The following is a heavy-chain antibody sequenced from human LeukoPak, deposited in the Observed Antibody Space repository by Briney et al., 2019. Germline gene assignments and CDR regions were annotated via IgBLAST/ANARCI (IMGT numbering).Heavy chain of an antibody. CDR2: IKSKTDGGTT. D-gene: IGHD5-18*01. V-gene: IGHV3-15*01. CDR3: TTDFRRGYTYGNHDY. J-gene: IGHJ4*02. CDR1: GFTFTKAW. Sequence: PGGSLRLSCAASGFTFTKAWMSWVRQAPGKGLEWVGRIKSKTDGGTTDYAAPVRGRFTISRDDSKNPLYMQMNSLKNEDTAVYYCTTDFRRGYTYGNHDYWGQGTLVTVSS.